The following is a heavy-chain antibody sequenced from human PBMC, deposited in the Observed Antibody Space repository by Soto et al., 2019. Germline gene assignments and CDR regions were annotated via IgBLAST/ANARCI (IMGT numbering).Heavy chain of an antibody. D-gene: IGHD5-18*01. CDR3: AIRDTAGNWFDP. V-gene: IGHV1-2*04. J-gene: IGHJ5*02. CDR1: GYTFTGYY. CDR2: INPNSGGT. Sequence: GASVKVSCKASGYTFTGYYMHWVRQAPGQGLEWMGWINPNSGGTNYAQKFQGWVTMTRDTSISTAYMELSRLRSDDTAVYYCAIRDTAGNWFDPWGQGTLVTVSS.